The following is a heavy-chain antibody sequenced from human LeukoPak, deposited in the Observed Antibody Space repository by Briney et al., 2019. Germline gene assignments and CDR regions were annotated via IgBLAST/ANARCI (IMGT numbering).Heavy chain of an antibody. V-gene: IGHV3-30-3*01. D-gene: IGHD2-2*01. Sequence: PGRSLRLSCAAFGFTFSSYAMHWVRQAPGKGLEWVAVISDDGSNKYYADSVKGRFTISRDSSKNTLYLQMNSLRAEDTAVYYCARRADCSSTSCFLDYYYYMDVWGKGTTVTVSS. CDR1: GFTFSSYA. J-gene: IGHJ6*03. CDR3: ARRADCSSTSCFLDYYYYMDV. CDR2: ISDDGSNK.